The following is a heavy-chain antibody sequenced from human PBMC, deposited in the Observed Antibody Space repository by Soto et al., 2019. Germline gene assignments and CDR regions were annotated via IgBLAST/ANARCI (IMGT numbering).Heavy chain of an antibody. J-gene: IGHJ4*02. CDR1: GFTFSNYS. V-gene: IGHV3-48*02. D-gene: IGHD1-26*01. CDR2: LSSRSGTI. Sequence: EVQLVESGGALVQPGGSLRLSGEASGFTFSNYSRNWVRQAPGKGLRWVSYLSSRSGTIHYPESVKGRFTISRDNAKNLLFLQMSSLRDEDTAVYYCAREPRTAVGATGLFDYWGQGTLVTVSS. CDR3: AREPRTAVGATGLFDY.